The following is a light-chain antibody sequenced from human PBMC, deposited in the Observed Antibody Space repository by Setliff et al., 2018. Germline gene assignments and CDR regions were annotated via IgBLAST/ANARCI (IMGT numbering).Light chain of an antibody. V-gene: IGLV2-23*01. CDR1: SSDVGTYNL. CDR3: CSYAGSSTWV. CDR2: EDT. Sequence: QSALTQPASVSGSPGQSITISCTGTSSDVGTYNLVSWYQHHPGKAPKVMIYEDTKRPSGVSSRFSGSKSGNTASLTISGLQVEDEADYYCCSYAGSSTWVFGGGTKVTVL. J-gene: IGLJ3*02.